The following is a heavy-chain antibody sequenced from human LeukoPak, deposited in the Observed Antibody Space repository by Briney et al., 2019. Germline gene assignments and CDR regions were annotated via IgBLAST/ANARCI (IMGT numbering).Heavy chain of an antibody. CDR2: LFSGGGT. Sequence: PGGSLRLSCAASGFSVSNNYMNWVRQAPGKGLEWVSVLFSGGGTHYADSVRGRFTISRDNSKNTLYLQMNSLRAEDTAVCYCARGGDYEGWFDPWGQGTLVTVSP. CDR1: GFSVSNNY. D-gene: IGHD4-17*01. V-gene: IGHV3-53*01. CDR3: ARGGDYEGWFDP. J-gene: IGHJ5*02.